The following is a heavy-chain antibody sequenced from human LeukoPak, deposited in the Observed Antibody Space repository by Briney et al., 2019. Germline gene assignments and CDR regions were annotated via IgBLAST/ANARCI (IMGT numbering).Heavy chain of an antibody. CDR2: MNPNSGNT. CDR3: ARGPATDYYGMDV. Sequence: ASVKVSCKASGYTFTSYDINWVRQATGQGLEWMGWMNPNSGNTGYAQKYQGWVTMTRDTSINTAYMELSRLRSDDTAVYYCARGPATDYYGMDVWGQGTTVTVSS. J-gene: IGHJ6*02. V-gene: IGHV1-8*01. CDR1: GYTFTSYD. D-gene: IGHD5-12*01.